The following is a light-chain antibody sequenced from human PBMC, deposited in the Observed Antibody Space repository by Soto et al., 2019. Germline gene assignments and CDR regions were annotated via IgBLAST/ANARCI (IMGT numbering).Light chain of an antibody. CDR1: SSNIGAGYD. V-gene: IGLV1-40*01. J-gene: IGLJ1*01. CDR3: QSSDSRLSYV. Sequence: QSVLTQPPSVSGAPGQRVTISCTGSSSNIGAGYDVHWYQQLPGTAPKLLIYGNSNRPSGVRDRFSGSKSVTTSSLAITGLQADDEADYYCQSSDSRLSYVFGTGTKLTVL. CDR2: GNS.